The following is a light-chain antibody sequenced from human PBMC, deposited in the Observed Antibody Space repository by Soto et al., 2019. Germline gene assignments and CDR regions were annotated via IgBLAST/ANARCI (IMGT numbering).Light chain of an antibody. Sequence: DLPMTQSPSSLSASVGDRVTITCRASQTISTYVTWYQQKPGKAPKALISDASTLQSGVPSRFSGSGSGTDFTLIISSLQPEDIATYYCQQSFSSLLSFGGGTQVEIK. CDR3: QQSFSSLLS. CDR1: QTISTY. J-gene: IGKJ4*01. V-gene: IGKV1-39*01. CDR2: DAS.